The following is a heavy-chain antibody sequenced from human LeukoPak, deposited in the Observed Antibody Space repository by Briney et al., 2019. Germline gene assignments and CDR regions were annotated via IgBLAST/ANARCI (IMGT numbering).Heavy chain of an antibody. J-gene: IGHJ4*02. CDR2: ISYDGSNK. CDR3: AKEEDYSNSVFDY. D-gene: IGHD4-11*01. Sequence: GRSLRLSCAASGFTFSSYAMHWVRQAPGKGLEWVAVISYDGSNKYYADSVKGRFTISRDNSKNTLYLQMNSLRAEDTAVYYCAKEEDYSNSVFDYWGQGTLVTVSS. V-gene: IGHV3-30-3*01. CDR1: GFTFSSYA.